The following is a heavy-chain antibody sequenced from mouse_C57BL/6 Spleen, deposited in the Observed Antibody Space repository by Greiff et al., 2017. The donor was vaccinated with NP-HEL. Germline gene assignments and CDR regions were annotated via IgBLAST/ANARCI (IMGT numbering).Heavy chain of an antibody. CDR2: IDPETGGT. D-gene: IGHD4-1*01. Sequence: VQLQESGAELVRPGASVTLSCKASGYTFTDYEMHWVKQTPVHGLEWIGAIDPETGGTAYNQKFKGKAILTADKSSSTAYMELRSLTSEDSAVYYCTPNWDVDYWGQGTTLTVSS. V-gene: IGHV1-15*01. CDR3: TPNWDVDY. J-gene: IGHJ2*01. CDR1: GYTFTDYE.